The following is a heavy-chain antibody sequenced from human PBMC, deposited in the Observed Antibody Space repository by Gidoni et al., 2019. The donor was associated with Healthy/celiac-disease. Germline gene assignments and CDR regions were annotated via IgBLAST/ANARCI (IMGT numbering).Heavy chain of an antibody. Sequence: QVQLVQSGAEVKKPGSSVKVSCQASGGTFSSYAISWVRQAPGQGLEWMGRIIPILGIANYAQKFQGRVTITANKSTSTAYMELSSLRSEETAVYYCRRVTVTGTKMGEYDYWGQGTLVTVSS. D-gene: IGHD1-26*01. J-gene: IGHJ4*02. CDR2: IIPILGIA. V-gene: IGHV1-69*04. CDR1: GGTFSSYA. CDR3: RRVTVTGTKMGEYDY.